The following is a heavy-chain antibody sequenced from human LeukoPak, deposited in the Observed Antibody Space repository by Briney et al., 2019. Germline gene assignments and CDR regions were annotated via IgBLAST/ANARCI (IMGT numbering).Heavy chain of an antibody. CDR1: GYTFTGYY. J-gene: IGHJ4*02. CDR3: AGDPRGSYQTYYFDY. D-gene: IGHD1-26*01. CDR2: INPNSGGT. V-gene: IGHV1-2*02. Sequence: ASVKVSCKASGYTFTGYYMHWVRQAPGQGLEWMGWINPNSGGTNYAQKFQGRVTMTRDTSISTAYMELSRLRSDDTAVYYCAGDPRGSYQTYYFDYWGQGTLVTVSS.